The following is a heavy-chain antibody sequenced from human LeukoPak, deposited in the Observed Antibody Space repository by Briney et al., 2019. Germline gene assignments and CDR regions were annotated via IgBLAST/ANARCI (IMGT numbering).Heavy chain of an antibody. V-gene: IGHV3-73*01. CDR2: IGSKANSYAT. J-gene: IGHJ4*02. D-gene: IGHD1-1*01. CDR3: NRRNPVQATDY. CDR1: GFTFSGSA. Sequence: GGSLRLSCAASGFTFSGSAMHWVRQASGKGLEWVGRIGSKANSYATAYAASVKGRFTISRDDSKNTAYLQMNSLKTEDTAVYYCNRRNPVQATDYWGQGTLVTVSS.